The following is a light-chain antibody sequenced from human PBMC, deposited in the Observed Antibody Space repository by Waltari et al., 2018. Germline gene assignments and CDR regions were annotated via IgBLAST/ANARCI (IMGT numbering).Light chain of an antibody. Sequence: QSALTQPASVSGSPGQSITISCTGTSRDLGGYNYVSWYQQHPGKAPKLMIYDVSKRPSGVSNRFSGSKSGNTASLTISGLQAEDEADYYCCSYAGSSPVFGGGTKLTVL. J-gene: IGLJ2*01. V-gene: IGLV2-23*02. CDR1: SRDLGGYNY. CDR3: CSYAGSSPV. CDR2: DVS.